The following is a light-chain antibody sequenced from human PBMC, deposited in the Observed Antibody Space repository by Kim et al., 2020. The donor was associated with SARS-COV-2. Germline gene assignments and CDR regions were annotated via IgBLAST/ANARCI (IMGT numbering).Light chain of an antibody. V-gene: IGLV8-61*01. J-gene: IGLJ2*01. Sequence: QTVVTQEPSFSVSPGETVTLTCGLTSGSVSTSHSPSWYQQTPGQAPRTLIYGTNTRSSGVPDRFSGSILGTKAALTITGAQADDEADYYCVLYMGSGIRVFGGGTKLTVL. CDR2: GTN. CDR1: SGSVSTSHS. CDR3: VLYMGSGIRV.